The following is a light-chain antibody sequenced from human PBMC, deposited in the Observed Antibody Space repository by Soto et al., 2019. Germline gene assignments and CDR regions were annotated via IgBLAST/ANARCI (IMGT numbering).Light chain of an antibody. CDR1: QSVSSSY. CDR3: QQYGSSPLT. Sequence: EIVLTQPPGTLSLSPGERATLSCRASQSVSSSYLAWYQQKPGQAPRLLIYGASSRATGIPDRFSASGSGTDFTLTISRLEPEDFAVYYCQQYGSSPLTFGGGTKVEIK. J-gene: IGKJ4*01. V-gene: IGKV3-20*01. CDR2: GAS.